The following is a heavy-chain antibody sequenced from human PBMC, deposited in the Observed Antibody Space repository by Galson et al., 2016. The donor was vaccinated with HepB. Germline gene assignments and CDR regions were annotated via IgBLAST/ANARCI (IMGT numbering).Heavy chain of an antibody. CDR3: ARFFVGAPNACDM. Sequence: SVKVSCKASGFTFSNYAIHWVRQAPRQRLEWLGWVNTANGNTKYSEKLQGRVTITRDIPATTAYMELSSLRSEDTAVYDCARFFVGAPNACDMWGQGTLVTVSS. D-gene: IGHD1-26*01. CDR1: GFTFSNYA. V-gene: IGHV1-3*04. J-gene: IGHJ3*02. CDR2: VNTANGNT.